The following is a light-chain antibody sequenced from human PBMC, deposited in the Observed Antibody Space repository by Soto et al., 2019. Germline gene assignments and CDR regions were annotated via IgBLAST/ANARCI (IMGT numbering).Light chain of an antibody. CDR2: DVN. CDR1: SSDVGAYNY. V-gene: IGLV2-14*03. CDR3: CSYTTSSTDV. J-gene: IGLJ1*01. Sequence: QSALTQPASVSGSPGQSIAISCTGTSSDVGAYNYVSWYQQHPGKAPKLMIYDVNNRPSGVSNRFSGSKSGNTTSLTISGLQAEDEADYYCCSYTTSSTDVFGTGTKLTVL.